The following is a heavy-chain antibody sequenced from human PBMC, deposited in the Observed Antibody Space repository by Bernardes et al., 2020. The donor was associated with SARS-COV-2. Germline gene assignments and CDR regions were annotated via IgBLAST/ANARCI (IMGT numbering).Heavy chain of an antibody. CDR2: IVVGSGNT. CDR1: GFTFTSSA. D-gene: IGHD7-27*01. Sequence: SVKVACKASGFTFTSSAMQWVRQARGQRLEWIGWIVVGSGNTNYAQKFQERVTITRDMSTSTAYMELSSLRSEDTAVYYCAADKGAGDYWNYYGMDVWGQGTTVTVSS. V-gene: IGHV1-58*02. CDR3: AADKGAGDYWNYYGMDV. J-gene: IGHJ6*02.